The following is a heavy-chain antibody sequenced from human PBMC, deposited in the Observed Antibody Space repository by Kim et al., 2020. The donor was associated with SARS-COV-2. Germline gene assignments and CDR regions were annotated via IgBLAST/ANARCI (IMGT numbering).Heavy chain of an antibody. V-gene: IGHV4-59*13. CDR1: GGSISGYY. J-gene: IGHJ5*02. Sequence: SETLSLTCTVFGGSISGYYWSWIRQHPKKGLEWIGYTYYSGDTKYNPSLKSRVTMSVDTSKNQFSLKLNSVTAADTAVYYCARDNYYGSGSNWFDPWGQGSLFIVSS. CDR2: TYYSGDT. CDR3: ARDNYYGSGSNWFDP. D-gene: IGHD3-10*01.